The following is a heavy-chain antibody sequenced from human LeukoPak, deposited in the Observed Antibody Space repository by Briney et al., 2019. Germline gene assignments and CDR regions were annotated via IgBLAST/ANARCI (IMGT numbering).Heavy chain of an antibody. CDR3: ARATYNVGGSYNY. V-gene: IGHV1-69*05. D-gene: IGHD1-26*01. J-gene: IGHJ4*02. Sequence: VASVKVSCKASGGTFSSYAISWVRQAPGQGLEWMGGIIPIFGTANYAHKFQGRVTITTDESTSTAYMELSSLRSEDTAVYYCARATYNVGGSYNYWGQGTLVTVSS. CDR1: GGTFSSYA. CDR2: IIPIFGTA.